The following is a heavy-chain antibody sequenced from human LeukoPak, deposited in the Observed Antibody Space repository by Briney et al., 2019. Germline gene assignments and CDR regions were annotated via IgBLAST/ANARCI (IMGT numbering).Heavy chain of an antibody. CDR1: GLTYSSFA. Sequence: GGSLRLSCTASGLTYSSFAMSWVRQAPGKGLEWVSVISGSGDSTYYAGSVKGRFTISRDNSKNTLYLQMNSLRAEDAAIYYCAKSSSSNCYSPHDYWGQGTLVTVSS. D-gene: IGHD2-2*01. CDR2: ISGSGDST. V-gene: IGHV3-23*01. J-gene: IGHJ4*02. CDR3: AKSSSSNCYSPHDY.